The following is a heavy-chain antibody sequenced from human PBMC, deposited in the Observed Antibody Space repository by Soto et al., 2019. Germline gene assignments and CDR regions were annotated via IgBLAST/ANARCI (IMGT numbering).Heavy chain of an antibody. V-gene: IGHV3-23*01. J-gene: IGHJ2*01. CDR1: GFTFSKYA. Sequence: EVQLLESGGGLVKPGGSLRLSCAASGFTFSKYAMSWVRLAPGKGLEWVSSISANGGITDYPDSVKGRFTISRDNFQNILSLQMDSLRGDDTALYFCAKDKYTDSVRKVWFFDYWGRGTLVTVSS. CDR3: AKDKYTDSVRKVWFFDY. CDR2: ISANGGIT. D-gene: IGHD3-10*01.